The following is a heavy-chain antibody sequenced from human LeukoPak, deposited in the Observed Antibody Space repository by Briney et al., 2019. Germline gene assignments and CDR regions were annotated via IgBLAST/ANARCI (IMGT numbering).Heavy chain of an antibody. Sequence: SVKVSCKASGGTFSSYAISWVRQAPGQGLEWMGGIIPIFGTANYAQKFQGRVTITADECTSTAYMELSSLRSEDTAVYYCARDSGSYRSAFDIWGQGTMVTVSS. CDR1: GGTFSSYA. CDR3: ARDSGSYRSAFDI. J-gene: IGHJ3*02. CDR2: IIPIFGTA. V-gene: IGHV1-69*13. D-gene: IGHD1-26*01.